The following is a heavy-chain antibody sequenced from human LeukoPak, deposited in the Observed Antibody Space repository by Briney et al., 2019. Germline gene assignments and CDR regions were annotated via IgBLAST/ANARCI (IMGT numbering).Heavy chain of an antibody. CDR3: AERGYYGLGV. V-gene: IGHV3-23*01. CDR1: GLTFSSYA. D-gene: IGHD1-26*01. CDR2: ISSSGGNT. J-gene: IGHJ4*02. Sequence: PGGSLSLSCAATGLTFSSYAMSWVRQAPGKGLEWVSAISSSGGNTYIADSVKGRFTISRDNSKNTLYLQMNSLRAADTAVYYGAERGYYGLGVWGQGTLVTVSS.